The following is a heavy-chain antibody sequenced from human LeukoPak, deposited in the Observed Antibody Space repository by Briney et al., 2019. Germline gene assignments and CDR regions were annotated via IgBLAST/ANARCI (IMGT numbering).Heavy chain of an antibody. CDR2: ISDSGGST. Sequence: GGSLRLSCAASGFTFSSYAMSWVRQAPGKGLEWVSAISDSGGSTYYADSAKGRFTISRDNPKNTLYLQMNSLRAEDTAVYYCAKEGHLIAAAGPDAFDIWGQGTMVTVSS. CDR3: AKEGHLIAAAGPDAFDI. J-gene: IGHJ3*02. V-gene: IGHV3-23*01. CDR1: GFTFSSYA. D-gene: IGHD6-13*01.